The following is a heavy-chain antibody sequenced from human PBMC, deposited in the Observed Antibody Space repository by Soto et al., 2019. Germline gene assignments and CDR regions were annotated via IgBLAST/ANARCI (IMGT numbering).Heavy chain of an antibody. Sequence: EVQVLESGGGLVQPGGSLRLSCAASGFSFSNFAMSWVRQAPGKGLEWVSSIISTSISTYYADSVKGRFTISRANSKNTLYLQMYSLRAEDTAVDYCAKGNYGDYGGFDPWGQGTLVTVSS. D-gene: IGHD4-17*01. CDR1: GFSFSNFA. CDR3: AKGNYGDYGGFDP. CDR2: IISTSIST. V-gene: IGHV3-23*01. J-gene: IGHJ5*02.